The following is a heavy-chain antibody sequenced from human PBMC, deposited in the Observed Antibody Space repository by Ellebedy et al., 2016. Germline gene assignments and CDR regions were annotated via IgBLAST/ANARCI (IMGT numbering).Heavy chain of an antibody. CDR2: ISYDGSNK. Sequence: GESLKISXAASGFTFSSYGMHWVRQAPGKGLEWVAVISYDGSNKYYADSVKGRFTISRDNSKNTLYLQMNSLRAEDTAVYYCAKDSLGYCSGGSCYPFDYWGQGTLVTVSS. CDR1: GFTFSSYG. CDR3: AKDSLGYCSGGSCYPFDY. V-gene: IGHV3-30*18. J-gene: IGHJ4*02. D-gene: IGHD2-15*01.